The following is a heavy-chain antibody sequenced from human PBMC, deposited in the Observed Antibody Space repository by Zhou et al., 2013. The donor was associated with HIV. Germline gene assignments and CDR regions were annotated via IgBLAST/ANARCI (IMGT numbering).Heavy chain of an antibody. CDR3: ARDLYPASRYGMDV. CDR2: ISYSGST. J-gene: IGHJ6*02. CDR1: GGSISSSNYY. V-gene: IGHV4-39*07. Sequence: QVQLQESGPGLVKPSETLSLTCTVSGGSISSSNYYWGWIRQPPGKGLEWIGSISYSGSTYYNPSLKSRVTISVDTSKNQFSLKVSSVTAADTAVYYCARDLYPASRYGMDVWGQGTTVTVSS.